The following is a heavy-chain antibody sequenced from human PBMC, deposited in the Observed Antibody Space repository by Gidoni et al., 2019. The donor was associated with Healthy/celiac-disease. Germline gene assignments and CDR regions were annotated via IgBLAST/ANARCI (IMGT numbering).Heavy chain of an antibody. CDR1: GFTFSSYW. D-gene: IGHD5-18*01. CDR2: IKQDGREK. V-gene: IGHV3-7*03. Sequence: EVQLLDSGGGLVQPGASLRLACAASGFTFSSYWMSWGRQAPGKGLGWVANIKQDGREKYYVDSVKGRFTISRDNAKNSLYLQMNSLRAEDTAVYYCARTELYSYGYSYFDYWGQGTLVTVSS. CDR3: ARTELYSYGYSYFDY. J-gene: IGHJ4*02.